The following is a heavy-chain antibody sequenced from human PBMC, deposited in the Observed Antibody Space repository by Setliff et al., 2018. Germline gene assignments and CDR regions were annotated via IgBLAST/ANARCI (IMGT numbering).Heavy chain of an antibody. Sequence: GASVKVSCKASGYSFGNYGMSWLRQAPGQGPEWMGWIHPNTGDTNYAQNFQDRVTLTRDTSITTAYMELSRLRSDDTALYYCALYDYYYDADGPRNWFDPWGQGTLVTVSS. CDR2: IHPNTGDT. D-gene: IGHD3-22*01. CDR1: GYSFGNYG. J-gene: IGHJ5*02. V-gene: IGHV1-2*02. CDR3: ALYDYYYDADGPRNWFDP.